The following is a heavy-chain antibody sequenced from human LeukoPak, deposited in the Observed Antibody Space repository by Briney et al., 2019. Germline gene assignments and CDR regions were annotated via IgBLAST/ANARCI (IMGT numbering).Heavy chain of an antibody. J-gene: IGHJ4*02. Sequence: SVKVSCKASGYTFTSYDINWVRQAPGQGLEWMGGIIPIFGTANYAQKFQGRVTITADKSTSTAYMELSSLRSEDTAVYYCARDLGGEAILGWGQGTLVTVSS. CDR1: GYTFTSYD. CDR2: IIPIFGTA. V-gene: IGHV1-69*06. D-gene: IGHD6-25*01. CDR3: ARDLGGEAILG.